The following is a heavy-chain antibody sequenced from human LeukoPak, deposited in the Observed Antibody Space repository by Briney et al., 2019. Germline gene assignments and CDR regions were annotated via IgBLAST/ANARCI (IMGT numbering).Heavy chain of an antibody. CDR1: GFTFSNHG. CDR3: AKDLALHYTFDY. J-gene: IGHJ4*02. CDR2: IWYDGSNQ. D-gene: IGHD2-2*02. V-gene: IGHV3-30*02. Sequence: GGSLRLSCAASGFTFSNHGMHWVRQAPGKGLEWVAVIWYDGSNQYYADSVKGRFTISRDNSRNKLYLQMDSLKTEGTALYYCAKDLALHYTFDYWGQGTLVAVSS.